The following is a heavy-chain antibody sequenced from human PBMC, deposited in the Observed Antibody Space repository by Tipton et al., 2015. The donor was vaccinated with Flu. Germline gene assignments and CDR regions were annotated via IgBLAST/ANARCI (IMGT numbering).Heavy chain of an antibody. CDR2: INHSGST. D-gene: IGHD3-22*01. CDR1: GGSFSGYY. CDR3: ARDSSGYSIFFDC. Sequence: TLSLTCAVYGGSFSGYYWSWIRQPPGKGLEWIGEINHSGSTNYNPSLKSRVTISVDTSKNQFSLKLSSVTAADTAVYYCARDSSGYSIFFDCWGQGTLVTVSS. J-gene: IGHJ4*02. V-gene: IGHV4-34*01.